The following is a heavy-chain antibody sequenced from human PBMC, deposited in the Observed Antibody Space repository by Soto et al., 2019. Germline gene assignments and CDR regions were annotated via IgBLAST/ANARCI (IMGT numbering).Heavy chain of an antibody. Sequence: GASVKVSCKASGYSFTGYYMHWVRQAPGQGLEWMGWINPNGGGTKYAQKFQGWVTMTRDTSIRTVYMELSRLRSDDTAIYYCARESGGATATLDYYYFYMDVWGKGTTVTVSS. CDR3: ARESGGATATLDYYYFYMDV. CDR2: INPNGGGT. V-gene: IGHV1-2*04. J-gene: IGHJ6*03. CDR1: GYSFTGYY. D-gene: IGHD5-12*01.